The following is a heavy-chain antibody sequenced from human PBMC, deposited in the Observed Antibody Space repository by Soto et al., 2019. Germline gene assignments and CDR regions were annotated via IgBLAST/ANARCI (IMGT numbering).Heavy chain of an antibody. CDR3: ARAKFESTGWHQFDI. CDR1: GGSFTGHL. D-gene: IGHD7-27*01. J-gene: IGHJ4*02. Sequence: TLSLTCTVSGGSFTGHLWSWVRQPPGKGLEWIGEVSHSGNTKYYPSLRSRVTLSVDSSKNQISLALTSVTAADTAVYYCARAKFESTGWHQFDIWGQGTLVTVSS. V-gene: IGHV4-34*01. CDR2: VSHSGNT.